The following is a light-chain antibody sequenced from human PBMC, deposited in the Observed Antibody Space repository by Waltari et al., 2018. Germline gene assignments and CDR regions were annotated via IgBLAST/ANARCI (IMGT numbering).Light chain of an antibody. V-gene: IGKV4-1*01. CDR3: QQYYSTPPS. CDR2: WAS. CDR1: QSVLYNSNNKNY. J-gene: IGKJ4*01. Sequence: VMTQSPDSLAVSLGERATIHCKSTQSVLYNSNNKNYLAWYQHKPGQPPKLLIYWASTRNSGVSDRFSGGGSGTDFTLTITSLQAEDVAVYYCQQYYSTPPSFGGGTKVEI.